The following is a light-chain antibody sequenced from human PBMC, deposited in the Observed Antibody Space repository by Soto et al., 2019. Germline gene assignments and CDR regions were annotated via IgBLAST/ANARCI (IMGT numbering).Light chain of an antibody. CDR3: SSYAGSNTYV. J-gene: IGLJ1*01. Sequence: QSVLTQPPSASGSPGQSVTISCTGTSSDIGGYNYVSWYQHHPGKAPKLMIYDVTKRPSGVPDRFSGSRSGNTASLTVSGLQAQDEADYYCSSYAGSNTYVFGNGTKV. CDR1: SSDIGGYNY. CDR2: DVT. V-gene: IGLV2-8*01.